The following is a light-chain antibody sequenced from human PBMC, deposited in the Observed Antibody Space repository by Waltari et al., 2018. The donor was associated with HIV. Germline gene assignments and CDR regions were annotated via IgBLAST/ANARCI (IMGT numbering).Light chain of an antibody. CDR1: QTISSW. J-gene: IGKJ2*01. CDR2: RAS. Sequence: DIQMTQSPSTLSASVGDRVPITCRASQTISSWLAWYQQKPGKAPKLLLYRASTLESGVPSRFSGSGSGTQFSLTISSLQPDDSATYYCQQYYTYLSTFGPGTKLEIK. V-gene: IGKV1-5*03. CDR3: QQYYTYLST.